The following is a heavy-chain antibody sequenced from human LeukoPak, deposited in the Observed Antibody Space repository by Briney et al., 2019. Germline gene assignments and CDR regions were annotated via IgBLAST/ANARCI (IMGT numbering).Heavy chain of an antibody. CDR3: ARDPTVYGQPGF. V-gene: IGHV3-21*01. D-gene: IGHD3-10*01. J-gene: IGHJ4*02. CDR1: VFTFSTFS. Sequence: PGGSLRLSCAASVFTFSTFSMTLVRQAPGKGLEWVSSISGSSSDIYYVDSVKGRFTISRDNAKNSLYLQMNSLRAEDTAVYYCARDPTVYGQPGFWGQGTLVTVSS. CDR2: ISGSSSDI.